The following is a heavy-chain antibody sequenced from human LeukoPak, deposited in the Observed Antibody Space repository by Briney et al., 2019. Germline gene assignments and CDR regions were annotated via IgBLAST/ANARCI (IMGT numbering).Heavy chain of an antibody. D-gene: IGHD6-13*01. CDR1: GFSFSTFT. J-gene: IGHJ4*02. CDR2: ISTNGGGT. Sequence: GGSLRLSCSASGFSFSTFTMYWVRQAPGKGLEYVSTISTNGGGTYYADSVQGRFTISSDNPRNTLYLQMNSMRAEDTAVYYCARADRYGTTWYGRVDYWSQGTLVTVSS. V-gene: IGHV3-64*04. CDR3: ARADRYGTTWYGRVDY.